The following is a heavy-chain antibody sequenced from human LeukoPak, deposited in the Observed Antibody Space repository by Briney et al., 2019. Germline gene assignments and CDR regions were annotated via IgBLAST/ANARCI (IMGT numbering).Heavy chain of an antibody. J-gene: IGHJ3*02. Sequence: SGTLSLTCAVYGGSFSGYYWSWIRQPPGKGLEWIGEINHSGSTNYNPSLKSRVTISVDTSKNQFSLKLSSVTAADTAVYYCARDYYYYDSSGYYLQPAYDAFDIWGQGTMVTVSS. V-gene: IGHV4-34*01. CDR1: GGSFSGYY. CDR3: ARDYYYYDSSGYYLQPAYDAFDI. D-gene: IGHD3-22*01. CDR2: INHSGST.